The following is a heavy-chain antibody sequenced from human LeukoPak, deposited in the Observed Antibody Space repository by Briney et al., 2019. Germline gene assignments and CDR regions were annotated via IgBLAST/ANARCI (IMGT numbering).Heavy chain of an antibody. CDR1: GGTFTSYA. CDR2: IIPISGTT. D-gene: IGHD1-26*01. J-gene: IGHJ5*02. Sequence: SVEVSCKTSGGTFTSYAITWVRQAPGQGLEWMGKIIPISGTTNYAQKFQGRVTFTAHESTSTAYMELSSLRSEDTASYYCARKMRLGGNWFDPWGQGTLVTVSS. CDR3: ARKMRLGGNWFDP. V-gene: IGHV1-69*15.